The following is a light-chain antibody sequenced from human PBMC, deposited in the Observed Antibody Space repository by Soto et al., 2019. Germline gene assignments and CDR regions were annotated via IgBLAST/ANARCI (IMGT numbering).Light chain of an antibody. CDR1: QDIGTY. V-gene: IGKV1-39*01. Sequence: DIQMTQSPSSLSASIGDSVIITCRASQDIGTYLNWYQHKPGKAPKHLIYAASSLQTGVPSRFTGSGSGTEFTHTIDSLQPEDFATYYCQQSYTTPRITFGQGTRLEIK. J-gene: IGKJ5*01. CDR3: QQSYTTPRIT. CDR2: AAS.